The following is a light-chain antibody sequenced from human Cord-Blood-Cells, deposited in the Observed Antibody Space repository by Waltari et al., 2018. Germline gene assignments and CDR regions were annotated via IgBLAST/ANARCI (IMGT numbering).Light chain of an antibody. CDR3: NSRDSSGNRV. J-gene: IGLJ3*02. V-gene: IGLV3-19*01. Sequence: SSELTQDPAVSVALGQTVRITCQGDSLRSYYASWYQQKPGQAPVLVIYGKNNRHSGIPDRFSGSSSGNTASLTITGAQAEDEADYDCNSRDSSGNRVFGGGTKLTVL. CDR1: SLRSYY. CDR2: GKN.